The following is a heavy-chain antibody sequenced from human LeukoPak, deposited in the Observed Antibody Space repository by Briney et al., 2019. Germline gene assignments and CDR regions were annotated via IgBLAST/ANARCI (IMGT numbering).Heavy chain of an antibody. J-gene: IGHJ5*02. CDR2: ISGSGGST. CDR3: AKDRNGADTAYACWFDP. Sequence: PGGSLRLSCAASGFTFSSYAMSWVRQAPGKGLEWVSAISGSGGSTYYADSVKGRFTISRDNSKNTLYLQMNSLRAEDTAVYYCAKDRNGADTAYACWFDPWGQGTLVTVSS. V-gene: IGHV3-23*01. D-gene: IGHD5-18*01. CDR1: GFTFSSYA.